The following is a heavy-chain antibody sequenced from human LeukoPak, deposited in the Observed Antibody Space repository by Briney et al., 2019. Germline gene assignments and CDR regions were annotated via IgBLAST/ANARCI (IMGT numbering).Heavy chain of an antibody. J-gene: IGHJ4*02. CDR3: AKEGRIAAAGNYFDY. Sequence: GGSLRLSCAASGFTVSSNYMSWVRQAPGKGLEWVSVIYSGGSTYYADSVKGRFTISRDNSKNTLYLQMNSLRPEDTAVYSCAKEGRIAAAGNYFDYWGQGTLVTVSS. CDR1: GFTVSSNY. CDR2: IYSGGST. D-gene: IGHD6-13*01. V-gene: IGHV3-66*01.